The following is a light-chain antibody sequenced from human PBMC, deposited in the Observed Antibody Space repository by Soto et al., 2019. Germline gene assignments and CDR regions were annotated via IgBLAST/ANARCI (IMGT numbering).Light chain of an antibody. CDR1: QSVSSSY. J-gene: IGKJ2*01. Sequence: EIVLTQSPGTLSLSPGERATLSCRASQSVSSSYLAWYQQKPGQAPRLLIYGASSRATGIPDXXXXXXXXXXXXXTISRLEPEDFAVYYCHQYGSSPYTFGQGTKLEXK. CDR2: GAS. V-gene: IGKV3-20*01. CDR3: HQYGSSPYT.